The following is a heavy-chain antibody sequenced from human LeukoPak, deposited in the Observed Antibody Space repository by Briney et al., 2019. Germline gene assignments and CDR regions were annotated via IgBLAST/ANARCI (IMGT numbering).Heavy chain of an antibody. D-gene: IGHD3-10*01. J-gene: IGHJ4*02. V-gene: IGHV4-61*02. CDR3: ARAEKGRGFLGTNYFDY. CDR1: GGSISSGSYY. Sequence: SETLSLTCTVSGGSISSGSYYWSWIRQPAGKGLEWIGRIYTSGSTNYNPSLKSRVTISVDTSKNQFSLKLSSVTAADTAVYYCARAEKGRGFLGTNYFDYWGQGTLVTVSS. CDR2: IYTSGST.